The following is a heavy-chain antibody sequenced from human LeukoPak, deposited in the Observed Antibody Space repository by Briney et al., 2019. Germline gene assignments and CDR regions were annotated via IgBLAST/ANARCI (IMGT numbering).Heavy chain of an antibody. J-gene: IGHJ3*02. V-gene: IGHV3-48*04. D-gene: IGHD3-3*01. CDR3: ARDLWVTIFGVVNDAPDAFDI. Sequence: GSSVKVSCKTYGGTFSSYAIIWMRQAPGKGLEWVSYISSSGSTIYYADSVKGRFTISRDNAKNSLYLQMNSLRAEDTAVYYCARDLWVTIFGVVNDAPDAFDIWGQGTMVTVSS. CDR1: GGTFSSYA. CDR2: ISSSGSTI.